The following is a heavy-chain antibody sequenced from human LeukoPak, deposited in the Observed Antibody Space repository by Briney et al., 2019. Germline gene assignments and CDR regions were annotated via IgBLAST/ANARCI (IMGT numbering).Heavy chain of an antibody. CDR1: GFTFSSYS. J-gene: IGHJ5*02. V-gene: IGHV3-48*01. Sequence: GGSLRLSCAASGFTFSSYSMNWVRQAPGKGREWVSYISSSSSTIYYADSVKGRFTISRDNAKNSLYLQMNSQRAEDTAVYYCARDAQSPFDPWGQGTLVTVPS. CDR3: ARDAQSPFDP. CDR2: ISSSSSTI.